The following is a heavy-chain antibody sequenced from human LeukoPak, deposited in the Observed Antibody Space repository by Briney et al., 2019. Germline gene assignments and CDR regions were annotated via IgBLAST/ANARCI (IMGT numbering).Heavy chain of an antibody. Sequence: GGSLRLSCAASGFTFSNYAIHWVRQAPGKGLEWVASIRFNGNFYADYVKGRFTISRDNSKSTVSLQMDTLRTEDTALYYCSRENLDFDFWGQGNLVTVSS. V-gene: IGHV3-30*02. CDR1: GFTFSNYA. CDR3: SRENLDFDF. J-gene: IGHJ4*02. CDR2: IRFNGN. D-gene: IGHD1-7*01.